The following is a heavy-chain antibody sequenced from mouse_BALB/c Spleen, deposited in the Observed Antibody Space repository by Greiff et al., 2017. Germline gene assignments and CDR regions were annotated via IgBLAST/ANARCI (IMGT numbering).Heavy chain of an antibody. CDR3: ARSTMIEAMDY. D-gene: IGHD2-4*01. V-gene: IGHV5-6*01. CDR1: GFTFSSYG. J-gene: IGHJ4*01. Sequence: EVHLVESGGDLVKPGGSLKLSCAASGFTFSSYGMSWVRQTPDKRLEWVATISSGGSYTYYPDSVKGRFTISRDNAKNTLYLQMSSLKSEDTAMYYCARSTMIEAMDYWGQGTSVTVSS. CDR2: ISSGGSYT.